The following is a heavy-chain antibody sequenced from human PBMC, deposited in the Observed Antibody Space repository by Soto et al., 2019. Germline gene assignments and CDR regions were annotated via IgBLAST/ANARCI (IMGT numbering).Heavy chain of an antibody. V-gene: IGHV4-39*01. CDR1: GRSISSSSYY. Sequence: SETLSLTCTFSGRSISSSSYYWGWIRQPPGKGLEWIGSIYYSGSTYYNPSLKSRVTISVDTSKNQFSLKLSSVAAADTAVYYCASRSYYDILTGYYNGWFDPWGQGTLVTVSS. J-gene: IGHJ5*02. D-gene: IGHD3-9*01. CDR2: IYYSGST. CDR3: ASRSYYDILTGYYNGWFDP.